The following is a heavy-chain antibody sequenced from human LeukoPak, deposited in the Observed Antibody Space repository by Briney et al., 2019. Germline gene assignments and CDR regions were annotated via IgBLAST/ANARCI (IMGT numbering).Heavy chain of an antibody. CDR1: GFTFSTYW. J-gene: IGHJ4*02. D-gene: IGHD3-10*01. CDR3: ARDLAYGSGSS. Sequence: GGPLRLSCAASGFTFSTYWMYWVRQAPGKGLEWVSYISSSGSTIYYADSVKGRFTISRDNAKNSLYLQMNSLRAEDTAVYYCARDLAYGSGSSWGQGTPVTVSS. V-gene: IGHV3-48*04. CDR2: ISSSGSTI.